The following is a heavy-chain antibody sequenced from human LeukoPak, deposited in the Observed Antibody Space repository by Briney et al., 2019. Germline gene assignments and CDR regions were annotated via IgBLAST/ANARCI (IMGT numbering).Heavy chain of an antibody. CDR3: AKDERNWNYNLASQTYD. J-gene: IGHJ4*02. CDR1: GFRFSSYA. Sequence: PGGSLRLSCAASGFRFSSYAMSWVRQAPGKGLERVSAISGSGVSTYYADSVKGRFTVSRDNSKSTLYLQMSSLRAEDTAVYYCAKDERNWNYNLASQTYDWGQGTLVTVSS. D-gene: IGHD1-7*01. CDR2: ISGSGVST. V-gene: IGHV3-23*01.